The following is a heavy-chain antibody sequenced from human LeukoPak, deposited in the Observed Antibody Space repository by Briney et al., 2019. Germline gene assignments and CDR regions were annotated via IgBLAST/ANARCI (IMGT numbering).Heavy chain of an antibody. CDR1: GYTFTGYY. CDR2: IIPILGTA. V-gene: IGHV1-69*16. D-gene: IGHD1-1*01. Sequence: SVKVSCKASGYTFTGYYMHWVRQAPGQGLEWMGWIIPILGTANYAQKFQGRVTITTDESTSTAYIELSSLRSEDTAVYYCARGHHNNFDYWGQGTLVTVSS. J-gene: IGHJ4*02. CDR3: ARGHHNNFDY.